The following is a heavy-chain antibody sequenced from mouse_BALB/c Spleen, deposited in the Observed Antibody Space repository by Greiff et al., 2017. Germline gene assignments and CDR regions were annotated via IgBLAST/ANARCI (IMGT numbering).Heavy chain of an antibody. J-gene: IGHJ4*01. D-gene: IGHD3-3*01. V-gene: IGHV5-17*02. CDR2: ISSGSSTI. CDR3: AREKRLGAMDY. Sequence: EVQRVESGGGLVQPGGSRKLSCAASGFTFSSFGMHWVRQAPEKGLEWVAYISSGSSTIYYADTVKGRFTISRDNPKNTLFLQMTSLRSEDTAMYYCAREKRLGAMDYWGQGTSVTVSS. CDR1: GFTFSSFG.